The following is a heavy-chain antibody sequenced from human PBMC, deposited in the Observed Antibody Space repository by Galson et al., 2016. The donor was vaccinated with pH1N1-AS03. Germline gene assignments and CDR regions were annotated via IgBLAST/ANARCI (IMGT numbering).Heavy chain of an antibody. CDR1: GFTFSTYW. CDR2: ISDSGGAR. CDR3: ARDLKWGFGGGLTYGMDV. J-gene: IGHJ6*02. D-gene: IGHD5-12*01. Sequence: SLRLSCAVSGFTFSTYWMSWVRQAPGKGLEWVAYISDSGGARYHADSVKGRFTISRDNDRKSLYLQMNSLRVEDTAIYYCARDLKWGFGGGLTYGMDVWGQGTTVTVSS. V-gene: IGHV3-48*03.